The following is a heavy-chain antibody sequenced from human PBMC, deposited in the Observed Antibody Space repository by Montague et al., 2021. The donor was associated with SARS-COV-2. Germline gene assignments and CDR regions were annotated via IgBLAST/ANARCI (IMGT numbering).Heavy chain of an antibody. J-gene: IGHJ4*02. V-gene: IGHV6-1*01. CDR2: TYYRPKWYS. D-gene: IGHD6-19*01. CDR3: VRYSGWFYFDF. CDR1: GDSVSRNRVA. Sequence: CAISGDSVSRNRVAWNWIRQSPPRRLEWLGRTYYRPKWYSDYAPSVRGRLTVNPDASKNEFSLELNYVTPEVTAVYYCVRYSGWFYFDFWGQGTLVTVSS.